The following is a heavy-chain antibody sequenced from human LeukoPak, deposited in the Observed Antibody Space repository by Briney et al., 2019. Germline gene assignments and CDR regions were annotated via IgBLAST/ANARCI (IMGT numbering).Heavy chain of an antibody. Sequence: SETLSLTCTVSGGSISSYYWSWIRQPPGKGLEWIGYIYYSGSTNCNPSLKSRVTISVDTSKNQFSLKLSSVTAADTAVYYCARVGITMVRGVIIIDWFDPWGQGTLVTVSS. CDR3: ARVGITMVRGVIIIDWFDP. CDR2: IYYSGST. D-gene: IGHD3-10*01. CDR1: GGSISSYY. J-gene: IGHJ5*02. V-gene: IGHV4-59*01.